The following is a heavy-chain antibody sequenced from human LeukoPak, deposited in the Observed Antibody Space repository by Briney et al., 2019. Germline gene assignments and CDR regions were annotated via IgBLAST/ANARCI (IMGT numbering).Heavy chain of an antibody. Sequence: PSETLSLTCADSGESFSGDYWNSSRQPPGKGLEWIGETNHSGSTNYNPSLKSRVTISVDTTKNQFSLKLTSVTAADTAVYYCASSPSGYWWNFDCWGQGTLVTVSS. CDR2: TNHSGST. V-gene: IGHV4-34*01. CDR1: GESFSGDY. J-gene: IGHJ4*02. CDR3: ASSPSGYWWNFDC. D-gene: IGHD3-22*01.